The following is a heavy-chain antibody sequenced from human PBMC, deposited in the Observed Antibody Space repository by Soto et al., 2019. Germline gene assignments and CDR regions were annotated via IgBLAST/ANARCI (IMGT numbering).Heavy chain of an antibody. J-gene: IGHJ6*02. CDR3: ASWGLLWFGENGGYYYGMDV. Sequence: LKISCKGSGYSFTSYWISWVRQMPGKGLEWMGRIDPSDSYTNYSPSFQGHVTISADKSISTAYLQWSSLKASDTAMYYCASWGLLWFGENGGYYYGMDVWGQGTTVTVSS. CDR1: GYSFTSYW. V-gene: IGHV5-10-1*01. D-gene: IGHD3-10*01. CDR2: IDPSDSYT.